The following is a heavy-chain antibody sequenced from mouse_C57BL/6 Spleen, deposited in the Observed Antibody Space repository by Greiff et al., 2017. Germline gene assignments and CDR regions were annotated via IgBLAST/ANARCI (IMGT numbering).Heavy chain of an antibody. J-gene: IGHJ4*01. D-gene: IGHD1-1*01. CDR1: GFSLTSYG. V-gene: IGHV2-6-1*01. CDR2: IGSDGST. CDR3: ARHRGSSYAMDY. Sequence: VMLVEPGPGLVAPSQSLSITCTVSGFSLTSYGVHWVRQPPGKGLEWLVVIGSDGSTTYNAALKSRLSISKDNSKSQVFLKMNSLQTDDTAMYYCARHRGSSYAMDYWGQGTSVTVSS.